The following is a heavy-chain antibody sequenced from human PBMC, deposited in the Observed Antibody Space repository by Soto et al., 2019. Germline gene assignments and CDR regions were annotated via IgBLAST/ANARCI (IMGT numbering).Heavy chain of an antibody. CDR3: ARKDPMYEWNDQHVFDI. CDR2: ISYSGST. Sequence: PSETLSLTCTVSGGSINNNHFYWGWLRQPLGKGLEWIGSISYSGSTYYTPSLQSRVTISVDTSKNQLSLKLNSMTAADTAAYYCARKDPMYEWNDQHVFDIWGQGTMVTVSS. J-gene: IGHJ3*02. D-gene: IGHD1-20*01. V-gene: IGHV4-39*01. CDR1: GGSINNNHFY.